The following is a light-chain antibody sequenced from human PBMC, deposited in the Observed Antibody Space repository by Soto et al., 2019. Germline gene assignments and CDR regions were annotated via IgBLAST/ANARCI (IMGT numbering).Light chain of an antibody. J-gene: IGLJ2*01. Sequence: QSVLTQSPSVSGAPGQRVTISCTGSSSNIGAGYDVHWYQQLPGTAPKLLIYGNSNRPSGVPDRFSGSKSGTSASLAITGLQAEDEADYYCQSYDSSLSGFSLVVFGGGTKLTVL. CDR2: GNS. CDR1: SSNIGAGYD. V-gene: IGLV1-40*01. CDR3: QSYDSSLSGFSLVV.